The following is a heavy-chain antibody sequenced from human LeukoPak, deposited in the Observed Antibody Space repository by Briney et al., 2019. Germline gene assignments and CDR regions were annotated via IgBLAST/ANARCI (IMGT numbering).Heavy chain of an antibody. CDR1: GFTFSSYW. Sequence: SGGSLRLSCAASGFTFSSYWMSWVRQAPGKGLEWVANIKQDGSEKYYVDSVKGRFTISRDNAKNSLYLQMNSLRAGDTAVYYCAKDPAPYYYDSSGYYNYFDYWGQGTLVTVSS. J-gene: IGHJ4*02. CDR3: AKDPAPYYYDSSGYYNYFDY. D-gene: IGHD3-22*01. V-gene: IGHV3-7*03. CDR2: IKQDGSEK.